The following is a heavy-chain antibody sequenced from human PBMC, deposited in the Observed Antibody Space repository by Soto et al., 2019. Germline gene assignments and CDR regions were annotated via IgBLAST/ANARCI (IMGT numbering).Heavy chain of an antibody. J-gene: IGHJ6*02. CDR3: AKEPRYDYGDYDYYYYYGMDV. CDR1: GFTFSSYG. CDR2: ISYDGSNK. V-gene: IGHV3-30*18. D-gene: IGHD4-17*01. Sequence: HPGGSLRLSCAASGFTFSSYGMHWVRQAPGKGQEWVAVISYDGSNKYYADSVKGRFTISRDNSKNTLYLQMNSLRAEDTAVYYCAKEPRYDYGDYDYYYYYGMDVWGQGTTVTVSS.